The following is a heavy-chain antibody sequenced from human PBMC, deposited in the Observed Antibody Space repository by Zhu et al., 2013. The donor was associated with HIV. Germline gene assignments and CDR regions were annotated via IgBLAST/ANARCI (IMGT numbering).Heavy chain of an antibody. J-gene: IGHJ6*02. CDR1: GYTFTSYG. CDR3: ARDSGSYSSLARTYYYYGMDV. CDR2: ISAYNGNT. D-gene: IGHD3-10*01. V-gene: IGHV1-18*04. Sequence: QVQLVQSGAEVKKPGASVKVSCKASGYTFTSYGISWVRQAPGQGLEWMGWISAYNGNTNYAQKLQGRVTMTTDTSTSTAYMELRSLRSDDTAVYYCARDSGSYSSLARTYYYYGMDVWAKGPRSPSP.